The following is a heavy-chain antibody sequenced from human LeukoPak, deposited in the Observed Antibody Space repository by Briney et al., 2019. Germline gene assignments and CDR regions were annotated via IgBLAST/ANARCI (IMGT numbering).Heavy chain of an antibody. CDR3: ARGGRYCSGGTCYFDY. CDR1: GYSFTGYY. D-gene: IGHD2-15*01. Sequence: ASEKVSCKASGYSFTGYYLHWVRQAPGQGLEWMGWINPNSGGTNYAQKFQGRVTMTRDTSISTAYMELSRLRSDDTAVYYCARGGRYCSGGTCYFDYWGQGTLVTVSS. J-gene: IGHJ4*02. V-gene: IGHV1-2*02. CDR2: INPNSGGT.